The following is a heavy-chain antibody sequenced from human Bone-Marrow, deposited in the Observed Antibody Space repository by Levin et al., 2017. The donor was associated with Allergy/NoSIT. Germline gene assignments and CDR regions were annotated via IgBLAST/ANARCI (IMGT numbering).Heavy chain of an antibody. V-gene: IGHV3-30*18. J-gene: IGHJ4*01. Sequence: PGGSLRLSCAASGFTFSSYGIHWVRQAPGKGLEWVAVISYDGGNKYYADYVKGRFTISRDNSKNTLYLQMNSLRAEDTAVYHCAKDKRSGETATGRGNFDYWGHGTLVTVSS. D-gene: IGHD5-24*01. CDR1: GFTFSSYG. CDR2: ISYDGGNK. CDR3: AKDKRSGETATGRGNFDY.